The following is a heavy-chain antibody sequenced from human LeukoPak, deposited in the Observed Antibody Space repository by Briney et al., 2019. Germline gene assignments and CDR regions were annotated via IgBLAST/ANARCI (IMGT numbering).Heavy chain of an antibody. Sequence: ASVKVSCKASGYTLSSYHMSWVRQAPGQGLEWMGWINGYNGNTKYAQKIQGRVTMTTDSSTSTAYMDLRRLRSDDTAVYYCARNDGTYGLPFEIWGQGTMVTVSS. D-gene: IGHD1-26*01. CDR3: ARNDGTYGLPFEI. CDR2: INGYNGNT. J-gene: IGHJ3*02. V-gene: IGHV1-18*01. CDR1: GYTLSSYH.